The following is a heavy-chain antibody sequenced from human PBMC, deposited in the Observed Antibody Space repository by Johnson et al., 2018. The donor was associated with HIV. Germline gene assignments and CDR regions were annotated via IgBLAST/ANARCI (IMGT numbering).Heavy chain of an antibody. V-gene: IGHV3-74*03. D-gene: IGHD6-19*01. CDR3: ARKQWLEIPSDAFDV. J-gene: IGHJ3*01. CDR1: GYIFRNYW. CDR2: IYSDGSDT. Sequence: VQLVESGGGLVQPGGSLRLSCAGSGYIFRNYWMHWVRQAPGKGLVWVARIYSDGSDTAYADSVKGRFHISRDNAKETLYLQMKSLRAEDTAVYYCARKQWLEIPSDAFDVWGQGTMVTFSS.